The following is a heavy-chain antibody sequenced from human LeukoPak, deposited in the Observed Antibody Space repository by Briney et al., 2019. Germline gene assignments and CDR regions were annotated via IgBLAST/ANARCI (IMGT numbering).Heavy chain of an antibody. J-gene: IGHJ3*02. CDR3: ARDLPYYYDSSGYMPDAFDI. CDR1: GYTFTSYA. V-gene: IGHV1-3*01. Sequence: ASVKVSCKASGYTFTSYAMHWVRQAPGQRLEWMGWINAGNGNTKYSQKFQGRVTITRDTSASTAYMELSSLRSEDTAVYYCARDLPYYYDSSGYMPDAFDIWGQGTMVTVSS. CDR2: INAGNGNT. D-gene: IGHD3-22*01.